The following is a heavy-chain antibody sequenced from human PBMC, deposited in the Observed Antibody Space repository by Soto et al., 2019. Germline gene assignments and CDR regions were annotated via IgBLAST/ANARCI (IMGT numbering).Heavy chain of an antibody. Sequence: QVQLVESGGGVVQPGRSLRLSCAASGFTFSSYAMYWVRQAPGKGLAWVAVISYNGSNKYYADSVKGRFTISRDNSKNTLDLQMNSLRAEDTAVYYRAKDHHCYVSFRLDYWGQGTLVTVSS. V-gene: IGHV3-30*18. CDR1: GFTFSSYA. CDR3: AKDHHCYVSFRLDY. CDR2: ISYNGSNK. J-gene: IGHJ4*02. D-gene: IGHD2-21*01.